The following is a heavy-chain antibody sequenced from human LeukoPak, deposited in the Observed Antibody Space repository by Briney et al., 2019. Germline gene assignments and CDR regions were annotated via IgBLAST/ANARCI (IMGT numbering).Heavy chain of an antibody. D-gene: IGHD6-19*01. V-gene: IGHV4-30-2*01. CDR3: ARVPLYSSGFGY. Sequence: SETLSLTCTVSGGSISSGGYYWSWIRQPPGKGLEWIGYIYHSGSTYYNPSLKSRVTISVDRSKNQFSLKLSSVTAADTAVYYCARVPLYSSGFGYWGQGTLVTVSP. CDR2: IYHSGST. J-gene: IGHJ4*02. CDR1: GGSISSGGYY.